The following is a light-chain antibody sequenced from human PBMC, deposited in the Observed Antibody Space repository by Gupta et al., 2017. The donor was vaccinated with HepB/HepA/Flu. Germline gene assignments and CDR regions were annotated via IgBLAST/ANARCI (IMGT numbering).Light chain of an antibody. J-gene: IGLJ2*01. Sequence: CPGTSSDVGSNNLVSWFQHHPGKVPKLMIYEVSKRPSGVSNRFSASKSDNTAPLTISGLQAEDEADYYCCSSAGTGSIYIFGGGTKLTVL. CDR1: SSDVGSNNL. CDR2: EVS. CDR3: CSSAGTGSIYI. V-gene: IGLV2-23*02.